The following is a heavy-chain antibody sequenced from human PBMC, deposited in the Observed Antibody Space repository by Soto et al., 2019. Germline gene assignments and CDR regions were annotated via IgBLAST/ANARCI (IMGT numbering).Heavy chain of an antibody. D-gene: IGHD3-9*01. J-gene: IGHJ4*02. CDR1: GFTFSSYA. CDR3: AKDFSDILTGPSPGY. Sequence: PGGSLRLSCAASGFTFSSYAMSWVRQAPGKGLEWVPAISGSGGSTYYADSVKGRFTISRDNSKNTLYVQMNSLRAEDTAVYYCAKDFSDILTGPSPGYWGQGTLVTVSS. CDR2: ISGSGGST. V-gene: IGHV3-23*01.